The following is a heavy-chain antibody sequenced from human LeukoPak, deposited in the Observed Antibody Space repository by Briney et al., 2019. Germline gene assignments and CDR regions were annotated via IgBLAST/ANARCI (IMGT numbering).Heavy chain of an antibody. D-gene: IGHD1-20*01. Sequence: GGSLRLSCGASGFTFRNYWMNWVRQAPGKGLEWVANIKDDGSDKNYVDSVKGRFSLPKENAKNALYLQMNSLRVEDTAVSYCVPLNWNPPGDFDRWGQGTLVTVSS. CDR3: VPLNWNPPGDFDR. V-gene: IGHV3-7*01. CDR2: IKDDGSDK. CDR1: GFTFRNYW. J-gene: IGHJ4*02.